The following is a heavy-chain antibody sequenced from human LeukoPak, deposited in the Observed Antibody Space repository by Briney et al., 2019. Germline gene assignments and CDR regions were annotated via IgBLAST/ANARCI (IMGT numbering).Heavy chain of an antibody. CDR2: INSDGSSI. J-gene: IGHJ5*02. D-gene: IGHD3-10*01. CDR3: ARDLDGSGNYHWFDP. CDR1: GFTFSSYW. V-gene: IGHV3-74*01. Sequence: PGGSLRLSCAASGFTFSSYWMHWIRRAPGQGLVWVSRINSDGSSINYADSVKGRFTISRDNAKNTLHLQMNSLRGEDTAVYYCARDLDGSGNYHWFDPWGQGTLVTVSS.